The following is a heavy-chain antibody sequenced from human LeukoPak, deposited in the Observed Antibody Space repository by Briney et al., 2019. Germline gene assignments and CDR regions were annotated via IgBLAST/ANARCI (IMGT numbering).Heavy chain of an antibody. Sequence: ASVKVSCKASGYTFTTYTIHWVRQAPGQRLEWMGWINAGNDNTKYSQKFQDRVTITRDTSASTAYMELSSLRSEDTAVYYCARGLPARGDDYGDYGFPDETGFDYWGQGTLVTVSS. D-gene: IGHD4-17*01. J-gene: IGHJ4*02. CDR2: INAGNDNT. V-gene: IGHV1-3*01. CDR1: GYTFTTYT. CDR3: ARGLPARGDDYGDYGFPDETGFDY.